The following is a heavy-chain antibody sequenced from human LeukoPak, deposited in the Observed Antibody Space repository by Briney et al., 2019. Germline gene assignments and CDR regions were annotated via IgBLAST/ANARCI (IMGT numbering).Heavy chain of an antibody. CDR2: INPNSGGT. CDR1: GYTFTGYY. D-gene: IGHD3-22*01. V-gene: IGHV1-2*02. CDR3: ARDYYDSSGYYPLDY. Sequence: ASVKVSCKASGYTFTGYYMHWVRQAPGQGLEWMGWINPNSGGTNYARKSQGRVTMTRDTSISTAYMELSRLRSDDTAVYYCARDYYDSSGYYPLDYWGQGTLVTVSS. J-gene: IGHJ4*02.